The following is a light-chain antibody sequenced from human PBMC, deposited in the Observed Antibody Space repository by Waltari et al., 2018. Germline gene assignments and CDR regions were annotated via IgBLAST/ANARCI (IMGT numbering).Light chain of an antibody. Sequence: QSVLTQPPSASGTPGQRVIISCSGSSPNSGSNYVVWYQQLLGTAPKLLIYRNNQRPSGVPDRFSGSKSGTSSSLAISGLRSEDEADYYCATWDDRLSDYVFGTGTKVTAL. V-gene: IGLV1-47*01. CDR1: SPNSGSNY. CDR3: ATWDDRLSDYV. J-gene: IGLJ1*01. CDR2: RNN.